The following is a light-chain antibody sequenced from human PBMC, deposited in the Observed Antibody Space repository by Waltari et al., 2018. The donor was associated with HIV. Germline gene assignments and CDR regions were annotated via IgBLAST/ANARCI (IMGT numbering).Light chain of an antibody. CDR1: GAELGAYTY. CDR2: DVT. V-gene: IGLV2-14*03. Sequence: QSALTQPASVSGSPGQSITISCAGTGAELGAYTYVAWYQKLPDSVPKLIIYDVTSRPSGISDRFSASKSGNAASLTISGLQAEDEGDYYCSSYTTFNTVIFGGGTKLTVL. J-gene: IGLJ2*01. CDR3: SSYTTFNTVI.